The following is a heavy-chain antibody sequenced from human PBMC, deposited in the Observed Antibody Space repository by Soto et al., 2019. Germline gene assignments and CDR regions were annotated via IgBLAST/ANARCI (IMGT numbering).Heavy chain of an antibody. CDR1: GYSFTTYW. Sequence: GESLKISYKASGYSFTTYWIGWVLQMPGKGLEWMGIIYPGDSDTKYSPSLQGQVSISADTSISTAYLQWTSLKASDTAMYYCARSRRGAYSSGWYSPSGYYNYGIDVWGQGTKVTVSS. V-gene: IGHV5-51*01. J-gene: IGHJ6*02. CDR3: ARSRRGAYSSGWYSPSGYYNYGIDV. D-gene: IGHD6-19*01. CDR2: IYPGDSDT.